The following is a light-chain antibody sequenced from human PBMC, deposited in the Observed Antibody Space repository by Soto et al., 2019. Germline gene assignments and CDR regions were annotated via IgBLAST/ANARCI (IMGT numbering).Light chain of an antibody. CDR3: GSYTNSSTLVV. CDR2: DVT. V-gene: IGLV2-14*03. CDR1: SSDVGGYNY. J-gene: IGLJ2*01. Sequence: QSALTQPASVSGSPGQSITISCTGTSSDVGGYNYVSWYQQHPGKAPTLMIYDVTNRPSGVSNRFSGSKSGNTASLTISGLQAEDEADYHCGSYTNSSTLVVFGGGTKLTVL.